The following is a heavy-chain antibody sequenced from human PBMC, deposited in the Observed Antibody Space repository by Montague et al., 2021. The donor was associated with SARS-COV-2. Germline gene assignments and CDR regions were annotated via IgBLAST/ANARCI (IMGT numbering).Heavy chain of an antibody. Sequence: SRILSLSASGFTFSSYAMSWVRQAPGKGLEWVSAISGSGGSTYYADSVKGRFTISRDNSKNTLYLQMNSLRAEDTAVYYCATSRFLEWLFTMDGTFDYWGQGTLVTVSS. CDR3: ATSRFLEWLFTMDGTFDY. V-gene: IGHV3-23*01. J-gene: IGHJ4*02. CDR2: ISGSGGST. CDR1: GFTFSSYA. D-gene: IGHD3-3*01.